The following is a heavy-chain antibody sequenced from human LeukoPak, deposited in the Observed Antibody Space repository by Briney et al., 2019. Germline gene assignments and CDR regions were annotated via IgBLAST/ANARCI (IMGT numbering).Heavy chain of an antibody. CDR2: ISAYNGNT. CDR3: ARDNSGYDLGGNWFDP. D-gene: IGHD5-12*01. CDR1: GYTFTSYG. Sequence: VASVKVSCKASGYTFTSYGISWVRQAPGQGLEWMGWISAYNGNTNYAQKLQGRVTMTTDTSTSTAYMELRSLRSDDTAVYYCARDNSGYDLGGNWFDPWGQGTLVTVSS. J-gene: IGHJ5*02. V-gene: IGHV1-18*01.